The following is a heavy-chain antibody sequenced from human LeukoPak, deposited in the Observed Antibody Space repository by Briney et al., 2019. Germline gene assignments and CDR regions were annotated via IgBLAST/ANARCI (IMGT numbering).Heavy chain of an antibody. D-gene: IGHD3-22*01. CDR2: MYTGGST. CDR1: GFTISTNY. Sequence: GGSLRLSCAASGFTISTNYMSWVRQAPGKGLEWVSVMYTGGSTYYADSVKGRFTISRDNSKNTLYLQMNSLRAEDTALYYCARAPFYYDSSGYPYFDGWGQGTLVTVSS. J-gene: IGHJ4*02. V-gene: IGHV3-53*01. CDR3: ARAPFYYDSSGYPYFDG.